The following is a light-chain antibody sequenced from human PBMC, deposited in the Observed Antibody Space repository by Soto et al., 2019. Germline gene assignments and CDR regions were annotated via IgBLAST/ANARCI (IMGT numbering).Light chain of an antibody. Sequence: DIEMTQSPASLSVSLGERATLSCRASQTVSVNLAWYQQKPGKAPRLLIYGASTRAAGVPARFSGSGYGTEFTLTISSLQSEDFAVYYCQQYNDWPPFTVGPGTKVDIK. CDR2: GAS. CDR1: QTVSVN. V-gene: IGKV3-15*01. J-gene: IGKJ3*01. CDR3: QQYNDWPPFT.